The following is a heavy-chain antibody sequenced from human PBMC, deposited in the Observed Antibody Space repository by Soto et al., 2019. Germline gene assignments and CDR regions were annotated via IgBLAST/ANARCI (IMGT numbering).Heavy chain of an antibody. J-gene: IGHJ4*02. D-gene: IGHD2-2*01. V-gene: IGHV3-30*18. Sequence: QVQLVESGGGVVQPGRSLRLSCAASGFTFSSYGMHWVRQAPGKGLEWVAVISYDGSNKYYADSVKGRFTISRDNSKNTLYLQMNSLRAEDTAVYYCAKDLQCQLLTPTRQNYWGQGTLVTVSS. CDR1: GFTFSSYG. CDR3: AKDLQCQLLTPTRQNY. CDR2: ISYDGSNK.